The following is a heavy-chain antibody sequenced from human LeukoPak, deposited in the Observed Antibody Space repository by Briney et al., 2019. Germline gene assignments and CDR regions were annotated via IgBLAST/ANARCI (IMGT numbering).Heavy chain of an antibody. Sequence: ASVRVSCKASGYTFTSYAMHWVRQAPGQRLEWMGWINAGNGNTKYSQKFQGRVTITRDTSASTAYMELSSLRSEDTAVYYCARGGRRPDYGVFDYWGQGTLVTVSS. CDR3: ARGGRRPDYGVFDY. CDR1: GYTFTSYA. D-gene: IGHD4/OR15-4a*01. CDR2: INAGNGNT. V-gene: IGHV1-3*01. J-gene: IGHJ4*02.